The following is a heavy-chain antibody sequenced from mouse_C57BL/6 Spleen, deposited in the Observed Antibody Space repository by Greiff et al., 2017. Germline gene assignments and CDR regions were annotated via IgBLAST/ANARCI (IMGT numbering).Heavy chain of an antibody. CDR1: GYTFTSYW. CDR2: IDPSDSYT. CDR3: ARCNSEHWYFDV. D-gene: IGHD2-12*01. V-gene: IGHV1-69*01. Sequence: VQLQQPGAELVMPGASVKLSCKASGYTFTSYWMHWVKQRPGQGLEWIGEIDPSDSYTNYNQKFKGKSTLTVDKSSSTAYMQLSSLTSEDSAVYYCARCNSEHWYFDVWGTGTTVTVSS. J-gene: IGHJ1*03.